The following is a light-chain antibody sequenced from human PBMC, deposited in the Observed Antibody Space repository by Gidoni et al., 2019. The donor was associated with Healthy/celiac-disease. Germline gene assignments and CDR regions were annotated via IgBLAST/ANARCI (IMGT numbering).Light chain of an antibody. CDR2: RNN. Sequence: QSVLPHPPSASGTPGQRVTISCSGSSSNVGSNYVYWYQQLPGTAPTLLIYRNNQRPSGVPDRFSGSKSGTSASLAISGLRSEDEADYYCAAWDDSLSGLVVFGGGTKLTVL. CDR3: AAWDDSLSGLVV. J-gene: IGLJ2*01. CDR1: SSNVGSNY. V-gene: IGLV1-47*01.